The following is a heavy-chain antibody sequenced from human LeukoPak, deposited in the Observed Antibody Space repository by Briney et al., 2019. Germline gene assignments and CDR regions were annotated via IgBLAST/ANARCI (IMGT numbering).Heavy chain of an antibody. J-gene: IGHJ4*02. CDR3: VKDPEEGPYWKVASSGFYSGYFAY. Sequence: GGSLRLSCSASGFTFNSFAMHWVRQAPGKGLEYISAISSNGGSTNYADSVKGRFTISRDNSKNTLSLQMSSLTAEDTAVYYCVKDPEEGPYWKVASSGFYSGYFAYWGQGTLVTVSS. D-gene: IGHD3-22*01. CDR2: ISSNGGST. CDR1: GFTFNSFA. V-gene: IGHV3-64D*09.